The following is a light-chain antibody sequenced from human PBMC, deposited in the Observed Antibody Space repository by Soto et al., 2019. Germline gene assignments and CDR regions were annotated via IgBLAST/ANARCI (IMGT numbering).Light chain of an antibody. V-gene: IGKV4-1*01. CDR3: QQYDSTPPT. CDR2: WAS. Sequence: DIVMTQSPDSLAVSLGERGTINCKSSQSVLYSSNNKNYLAWYQQRPGQPPKLLIYWASTRESGVPDRFSGSGSVTDFTLTITSLQAEDVAVYYCQQYDSTPPTFGQGTKLEIK. CDR1: QSVLYSSNNKNY. J-gene: IGKJ2*01.